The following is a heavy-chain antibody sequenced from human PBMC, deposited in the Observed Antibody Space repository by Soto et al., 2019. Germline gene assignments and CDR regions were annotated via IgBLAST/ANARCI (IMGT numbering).Heavy chain of an antibody. J-gene: IGHJ4*02. Sequence: PSETLSLTCAVYGGSFSGYYWSWIRQPPGKGLEWIGEINHSGSTNHNPSLKSRVTISVDTSKNQFSLKLSSVTAADTAVYYCARGRRGYSSSSVFDYWGQGTLVTVSS. CDR3: ARGRRGYSSSSVFDY. CDR2: INHSGST. V-gene: IGHV4-34*01. CDR1: GGSFSGYY. D-gene: IGHD6-6*01.